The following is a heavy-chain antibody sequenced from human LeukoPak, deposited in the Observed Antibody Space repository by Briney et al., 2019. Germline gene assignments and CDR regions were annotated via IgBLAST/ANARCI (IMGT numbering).Heavy chain of an antibody. Sequence: SETLSLTCAVYSEPLSGYYWSWIPQPPGKGLEWIGEINDSGSVNCNPSLKNRVTLSVDTSKNQFSLRLSSVAAADTAVYYCARRLVDSGASQVSDDWGQGTLVTVSS. J-gene: IGHJ4*02. V-gene: IGHV4-34*01. CDR3: ARRLVDSGASQVSDD. CDR1: SEPLSGYY. D-gene: IGHD2-15*01. CDR2: INDSGSV.